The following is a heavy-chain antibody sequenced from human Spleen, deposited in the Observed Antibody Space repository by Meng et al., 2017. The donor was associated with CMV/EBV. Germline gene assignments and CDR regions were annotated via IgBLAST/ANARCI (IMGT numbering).Heavy chain of an antibody. CDR2: INPDSGAT. V-gene: IGHV1-2*02. Sequence: ASVKVSCKSSDYIFSKYSIVWIRQAPGQGLEWMGWINPDSGATDYAQKFQGRVTMTRDTSINTAYMDLSRLKSDYTAVYFCAKDVKVPTITPDPLDFWGLGTTVTVSS. CDR1: DYIFSKYS. D-gene: IGHD5-12*01. CDR3: AKDVKVPTITPDPLDF. J-gene: IGHJ6*02.